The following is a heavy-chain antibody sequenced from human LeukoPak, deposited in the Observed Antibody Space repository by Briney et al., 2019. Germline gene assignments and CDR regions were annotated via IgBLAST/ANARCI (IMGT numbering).Heavy chain of an antibody. J-gene: IGHJ4*02. CDR1: GYTFTSYA. Sequence: ASVKVSCKAFGYTFTSYAISWVRQAPGQGLEWMGWISPYNANTNYARKFQGRVTMTTDTSTSTASMELRSLRSDDTAVYYCARDYRGTKPTGSSPDYWGQGTLVTVSS. CDR2: ISPYNANT. V-gene: IGHV1-18*01. CDR3: ARDYRGTKPTGSSPDY. D-gene: IGHD3-10*01.